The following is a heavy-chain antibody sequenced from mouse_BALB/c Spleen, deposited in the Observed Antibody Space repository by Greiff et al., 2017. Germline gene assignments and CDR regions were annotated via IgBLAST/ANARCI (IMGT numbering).Heavy chain of an antibody. J-gene: IGHJ2*01. V-gene: IGHV5-6-4*01. Sequence: EVKVVESGGGLVKPGGSLKLSCAASGFTFSSYTMSWVRQTPEKRLEWVATISSGGSYTYYPDSVKGRFTISRDNAKNTLYLQMSSLKSEDTAMYYCTRGGGFDYWGQGTTLTVSS. CDR2: ISSGGSYT. CDR3: TRGGGFDY. CDR1: GFTFSSYT.